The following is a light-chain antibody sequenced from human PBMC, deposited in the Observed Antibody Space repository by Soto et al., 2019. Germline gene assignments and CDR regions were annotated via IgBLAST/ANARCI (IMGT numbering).Light chain of an antibody. Sequence: DIQMTQSPSILSASVGDIVTITCRASQSIGSWLAWYQQTEGKAPKVLIYKASNLEWGVPSRFSGSGSGTEFTRTISSLQAADFATYYGQQYSSFPWTFGQGTKVDIK. CDR1: QSIGSW. CDR3: QQYSSFPWT. V-gene: IGKV1-5*03. CDR2: KAS. J-gene: IGKJ1*01.